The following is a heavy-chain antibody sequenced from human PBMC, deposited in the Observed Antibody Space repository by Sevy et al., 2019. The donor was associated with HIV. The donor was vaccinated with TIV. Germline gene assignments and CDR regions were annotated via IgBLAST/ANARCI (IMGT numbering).Heavy chain of an antibody. CDR2: ISSSSSYI. V-gene: IGHV3-21*01. J-gene: IGHJ4*02. CDR1: GFTFSSYS. Sequence: GGSLRLSCAASGFTFSSYSMNWVRQAPGKGLEWVSSISSSSSYIYYVDSVKGRFTISRDNAKNSLYLQMNSLRAEDTAVYYCAREDSNYIFDYWGQGTLVTVSS. D-gene: IGHD4-4*01. CDR3: AREDSNYIFDY.